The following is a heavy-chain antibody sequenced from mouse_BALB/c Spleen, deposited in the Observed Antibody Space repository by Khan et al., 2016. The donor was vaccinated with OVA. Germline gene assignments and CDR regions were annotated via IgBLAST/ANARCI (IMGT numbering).Heavy chain of an antibody. V-gene: IGHV5-6-3*01. CDR1: GFTFADYG. Sequence: EVALVESGGGLLQPGGSLRLSCAASGFTFADYGMSWVRQTPDKRLEFVATINSDGGTSYYPDSVKGRFTISRDNATNTLYLQMNSLKSEDTSMYYCAEVYYRYAEGYWYFDVWGAGTTVSVSS. J-gene: IGHJ1*01. CDR2: INSDGGTS. D-gene: IGHD2-14*01. CDR3: AEVYYRYAEGYWYFDV.